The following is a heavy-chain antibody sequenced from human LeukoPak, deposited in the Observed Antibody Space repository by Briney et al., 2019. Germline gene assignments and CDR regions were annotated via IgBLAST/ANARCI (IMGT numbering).Heavy chain of an antibody. CDR1: EYSFTNYW. J-gene: IGHJ3*01. D-gene: IGHD1-14*01. Sequence: GESLKISCKGSEYSFTNYWIGWVRQMPGKGLEWMGVIYPGDSSTRYSPSFQGQVTISADKSITTAYLQWSSLKASVTAMYYCARRRTRPEAFDLWGQGTMVTVSS. V-gene: IGHV5-51*01. CDR2: IYPGDSST. CDR3: ARRRTRPEAFDL.